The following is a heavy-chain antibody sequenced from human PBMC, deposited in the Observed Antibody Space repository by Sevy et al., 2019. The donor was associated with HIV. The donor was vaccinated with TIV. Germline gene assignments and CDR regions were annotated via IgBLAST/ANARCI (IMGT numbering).Heavy chain of an antibody. CDR1: GFTFSNFA. CDR2: ISYDGSNK. V-gene: IGHV3-30-3*01. D-gene: IGHD3-22*01. J-gene: IGHJ6*02. CDR3: ANGLRSDTSDYYYSDDYYHGMDV. Sequence: GGSLRLSCAASGFTFSNFAMHWVRQAPGKGLEWVAVISYDGSNKYYADSVKGRFTISRDNSKNTLYLQMNSLRPKDTPVYDSANGLRSDTSDYYYSDDYYHGMDVWGQGTTVTVSS.